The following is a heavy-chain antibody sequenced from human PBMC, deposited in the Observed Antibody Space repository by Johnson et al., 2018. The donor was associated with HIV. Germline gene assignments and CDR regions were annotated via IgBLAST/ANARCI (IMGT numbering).Heavy chain of an antibody. CDR2: ISWNSGSI. CDR1: GFTFDDYA. V-gene: IGHV3-9*01. J-gene: IGHJ3*02. D-gene: IGHD3-10*01. Sequence: VQVVESGGGVVRPGGSLRLSCAASGFTFDDYAMHWVRQAPGKGLEWVSGISWNSGSIGYADSVKGRFTISRDNAKNSLYLQMNSLRAEDTALYYCAKDKDGYYGSDDAFDIWGQGTMVTVSS. CDR3: AKDKDGYYGSDDAFDI.